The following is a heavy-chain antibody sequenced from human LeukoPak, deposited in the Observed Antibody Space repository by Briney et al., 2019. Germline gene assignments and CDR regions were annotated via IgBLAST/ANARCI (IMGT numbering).Heavy chain of an antibody. CDR1: GFAFSAHW. V-gene: IGHV3-7*01. Sequence: PGGSLRLSCAASGFAFSAHWMSWVRQAPGKGLEWVANIKEDGSEEFYVDSVKGRFTISRDNAKSSLSLQMNSLRAEDTAVYYCARDLYSQYWGQGTLVTVSS. D-gene: IGHD2-21*01. CDR3: ARDLYSQY. CDR2: IKEDGSEE. J-gene: IGHJ4*02.